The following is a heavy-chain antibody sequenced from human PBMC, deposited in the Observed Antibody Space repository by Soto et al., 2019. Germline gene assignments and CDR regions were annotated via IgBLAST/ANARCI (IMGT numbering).Heavy chain of an antibody. CDR1: GGSISSYY. CDR2: IYYSGST. V-gene: IGHV4-59*01. D-gene: IGHD3-22*01. CDR3: ARGADYDSSGLAY. J-gene: IGHJ4*02. Sequence: SETLSLTCSVSGGSISSYYWSWIRQPPGKGLEWIGYIYYSGSTNYNPSLKSRVTISVDTSKNQFSLKLSSVTAADTAVYYCARGADYDSSGLAYWGQG.